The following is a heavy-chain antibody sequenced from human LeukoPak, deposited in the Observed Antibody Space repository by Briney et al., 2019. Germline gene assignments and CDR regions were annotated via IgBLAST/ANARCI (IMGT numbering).Heavy chain of an antibody. CDR3: ASRPSSWRRRFDY. V-gene: IGHV4-39*07. D-gene: IGHD6-13*01. CDR2: INHSGST. J-gene: IGHJ4*02. CDR1: GGSISSSSYY. Sequence: SETLSLTCTVSGGSISSSSYYWGWIRQPPGKGLEWIGEINHSGSTNYNPSLKSRVTISVDTSKNQFSLKLSSVTAADTAVYYCASRPSSWRRRFDYWGQGTLVTVSS.